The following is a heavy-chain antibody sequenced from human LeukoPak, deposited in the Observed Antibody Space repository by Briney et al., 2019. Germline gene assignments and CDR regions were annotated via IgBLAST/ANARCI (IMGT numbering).Heavy chain of an antibody. CDR1: GGSISSYY. V-gene: IGHV4-59*01. D-gene: IGHD1-1*01. CDR2: IYYSGST. J-gene: IGHJ4*02. CDR3: ATTKQARRYFDY. Sequence: PSETLSLTCTVSGGSISSYYWSWIRQPPGKGLEWIGYIYYSGSTNYNPSLKSRVTISVDTSKNQFSLKLSSVTAADTAVYYCATTKQARRYFDYWGQGTLVTVSS.